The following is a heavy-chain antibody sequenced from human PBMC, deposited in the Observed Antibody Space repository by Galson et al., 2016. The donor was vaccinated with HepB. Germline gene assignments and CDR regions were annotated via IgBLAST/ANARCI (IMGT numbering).Heavy chain of an antibody. Sequence: ETLSLTCTVSNGSFASGATYWGWIRQPPGKELEWIGSVFYAGSTYYNPSLKSRVTISVDPSNSQFSLSLTSVTAADTAVYYCASYSEAAAGPSLLGTWGLGTLVTVSS. CDR3: ASYSEAAAGPSLLGT. CDR1: NGSFASGATY. CDR2: VFYAGST. V-gene: IGHV4-39*01. J-gene: IGHJ5*02. D-gene: IGHD6-13*01.